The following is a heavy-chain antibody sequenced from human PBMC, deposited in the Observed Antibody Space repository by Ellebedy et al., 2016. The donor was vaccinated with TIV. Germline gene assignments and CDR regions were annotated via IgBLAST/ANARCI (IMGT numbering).Heavy chain of an antibody. CDR3: ARVWGGRLHI. CDR1: GYTFTNYW. CDR2: IYVGDYDM. V-gene: IGHV5-51*01. Sequence: GESLKISCKGSGYTFTNYWIGWVRQMPGKGLEWMGIIYVGDYDMRYSPSFQGQVTISADKAISTAFLRWETLKASDTAMYYCARVWGGRLHIWGQGTMVIVSS. D-gene: IGHD3-16*01. J-gene: IGHJ3*02.